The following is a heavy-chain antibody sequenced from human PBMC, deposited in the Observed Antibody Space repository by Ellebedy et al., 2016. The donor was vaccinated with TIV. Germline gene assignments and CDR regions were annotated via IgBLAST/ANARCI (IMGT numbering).Heavy chain of an antibody. Sequence: AASVKVSCKVSGYTLTELSMHWVRQAPGKGLEWMGGFDPEDGETIYAQKFQGRVTMTEDTSTDTAYMELSSLRSEDTAVYYCATPQVGRWKRNGRVYYGMDVWGQGTTVTVSS. CDR2: FDPEDGET. V-gene: IGHV1-24*01. J-gene: IGHJ6*02. CDR1: GYTLTELS. D-gene: IGHD4-23*01. CDR3: ATPQVGRWKRNGRVYYGMDV.